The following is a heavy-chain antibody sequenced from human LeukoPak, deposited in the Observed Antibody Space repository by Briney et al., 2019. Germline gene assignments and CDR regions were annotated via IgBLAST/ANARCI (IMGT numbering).Heavy chain of an antibody. V-gene: IGHV3-30*04. D-gene: IGHD6-13*01. J-gene: IGHJ3*02. CDR2: ISYDGSNK. CDR3: ARPHLRSSSWLSDAFDI. CDR1: GFTFSNYA. Sequence: GGSLRLSCAASGFTFSNYAMHWVRQAPGKGLEWVAVISYDGSNKYYADSVKGRFTISRDNSKNTLYLQMNSLRAEDTAVYYCARPHLRSSSWLSDAFDIWGQGTMVTVSS.